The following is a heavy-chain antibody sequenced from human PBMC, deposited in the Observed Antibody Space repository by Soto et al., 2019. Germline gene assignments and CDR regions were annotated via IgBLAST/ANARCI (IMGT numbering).Heavy chain of an antibody. V-gene: IGHV3-74*01. D-gene: IGHD5-18*01. CDR2: INSDGSST. J-gene: IGHJ3*02. CDR1: GFTFSSYW. Sequence: GGSLRLSCAASGFTFSSYWMHWVRQAPGKGLVWVSRINSDGSSTSYADSVKGRFTISRDNAKNTLYLQMNSLRAEDTAVYYCARDFGYSYGQRAFDIWGQGTMVTVSS. CDR3: ARDFGYSYGQRAFDI.